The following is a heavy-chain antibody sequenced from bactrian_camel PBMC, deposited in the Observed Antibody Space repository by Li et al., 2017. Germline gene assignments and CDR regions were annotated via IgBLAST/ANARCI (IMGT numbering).Heavy chain of an antibody. V-gene: IGHV3-3*01. CDR2: ILLRGDDT. CDR1: QLTYSSNC. J-gene: IGHJ4*01. D-gene: IGHD6*01. CDR3: AADDSVGGGSCGWGGARGDCTF. Sequence: VQLVESGGGSVQTGGSLALSCVAAQLTYSSNCVGWFRPAPGKEREGVAAILLRGDDTAYADAVKGRFTISQDATKDTVHLQMNSLEPEDSAVYYCAADDSVGGGSCGWGGARGDCTFWGQGTQVTVS.